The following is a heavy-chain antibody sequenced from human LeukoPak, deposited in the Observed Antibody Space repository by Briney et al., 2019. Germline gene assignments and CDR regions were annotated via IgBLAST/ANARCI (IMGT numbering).Heavy chain of an antibody. J-gene: IGHJ4*02. CDR1: GFIFSSYA. Sequence: PGGSLRLSCAASGFIFSSYAMSWVRQAPGKGLECVSSISGSGGSTYYADSVKGRFTISRDNSKNMIYLEMISLKAEDTAVYYCAKERNLEIAVAGTIFHYWGQGTLVTVSS. D-gene: IGHD6-19*01. V-gene: IGHV3-23*01. CDR3: AKERNLEIAVAGTIFHY. CDR2: ISGSGGST.